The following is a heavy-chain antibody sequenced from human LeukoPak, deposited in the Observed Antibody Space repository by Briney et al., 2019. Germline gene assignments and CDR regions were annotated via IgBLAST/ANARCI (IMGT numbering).Heavy chain of an antibody. CDR1: GFTFSSYG. CDR2: ISSISSYI. V-gene: IGHV3-21*01. J-gene: IGHJ6*03. Sequence: GGSLRLSCAASGFTFSSYGMHWVRQAPGKGLEWVSSISSISSYIYYADSVKGRFTISRDNAKNSLYLQMNSLRAEDTAVYYCARDSSGWYWASGYYYYYYMDVWGKGTTVTVSS. D-gene: IGHD6-19*01. CDR3: ARDSSGWYWASGYYYYYYMDV.